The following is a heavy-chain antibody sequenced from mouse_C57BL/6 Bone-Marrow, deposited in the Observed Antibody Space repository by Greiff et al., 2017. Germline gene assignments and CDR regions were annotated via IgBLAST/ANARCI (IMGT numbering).Heavy chain of an antibody. D-gene: IGHD2-12*01. Sequence: QVQLQQSGAELVRPGASVTLSCKASGYTFTDYEMHWVKQTPVHGLEWIGAIDPETGGTAYNQKFKGKAILTADKSSSTAYMELRSLTSEDSAVYYCTKPLRRWFAYWGQGTLVTVSA. J-gene: IGHJ3*01. V-gene: IGHV1-15*01. CDR3: TKPLRRWFAY. CDR2: IDPETGGT. CDR1: GYTFTDYE.